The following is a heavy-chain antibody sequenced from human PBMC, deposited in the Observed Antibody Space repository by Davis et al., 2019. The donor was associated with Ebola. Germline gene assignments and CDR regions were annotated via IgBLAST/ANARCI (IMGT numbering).Heavy chain of an antibody. CDR3: TSGSYYAGGWSDY. CDR2: IKQDGSEK. Sequence: GESLKISCAASGFTFSGSAMHWVRQAPGKGLEWVANIKQDGSEKYYVDSVKGRFTISRDDSKNTAYLQMNSLKTEDTAVYYCTSGSYYAGGWSDYWGQGTLVTVSS. CDR1: GFTFSGSA. D-gene: IGHD1-26*01. V-gene: IGHV3-7*03. J-gene: IGHJ4*02.